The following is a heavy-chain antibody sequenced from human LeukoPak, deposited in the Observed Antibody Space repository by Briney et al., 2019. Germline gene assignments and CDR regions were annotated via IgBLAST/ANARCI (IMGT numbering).Heavy chain of an antibody. CDR3: AMSLGEPTDY. Sequence: SETLSLTCTVSGGSISSYYWSWIRQPPGKGLEWIGEINHSGSTNYNPSLKSRVTISVDTSKNQFSLKLSSVTAADTAVYYCAMSLGEPTDYWGQGTLVTVSS. V-gene: IGHV4-34*01. CDR2: INHSGST. D-gene: IGHD3-10*01. CDR1: GGSISSYY. J-gene: IGHJ4*02.